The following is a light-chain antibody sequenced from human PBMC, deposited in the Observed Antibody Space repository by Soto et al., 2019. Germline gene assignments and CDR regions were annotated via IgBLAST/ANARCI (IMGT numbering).Light chain of an antibody. J-gene: IGLJ3*02. CDR2: DVG. CDR3: SSYSSTTTVV. V-gene: IGLV2-14*01. Sequence: QAVLTQPASLSGSPGQSITISCTGTSTDAVTYKYVSWYQQHPGKAPKLVIYDVGNRPSGVSNRFSGSKSGNTASLTISGLQAEDEAHYYCSSYSSTTTVVFGGGTKLTVL. CDR1: STDAVTYKY.